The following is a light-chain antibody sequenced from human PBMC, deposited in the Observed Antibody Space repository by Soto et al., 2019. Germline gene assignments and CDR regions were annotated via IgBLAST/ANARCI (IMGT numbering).Light chain of an antibody. Sequence: DIQMTQSPSTLSASVGDRVTITCRASHSISTWLAWYQQKPGEAPNLLIYKASSLESGVPSRFSGSGSGTEFTLTISSLQPDDFATYYCQPYNSYPITFGQGTRLEIK. J-gene: IGKJ5*01. CDR2: KAS. CDR1: HSISTW. CDR3: QPYNSYPIT. V-gene: IGKV1-5*03.